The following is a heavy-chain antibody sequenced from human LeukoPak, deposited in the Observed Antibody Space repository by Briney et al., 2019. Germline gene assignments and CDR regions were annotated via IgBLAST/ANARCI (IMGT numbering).Heavy chain of an antibody. J-gene: IGHJ4*02. D-gene: IGHD3-22*01. CDR3: ARDPDSEYYYDSSGYSPFDY. V-gene: IGHV3-48*01. CDR2: ISSSSSTI. Sequence: GGSLRLSCAASGFTFSSYSMNWVRQAPEKGLEWVSYISSSSSTIYYADSVKGRFTISRDNAKNSLYLQMNSLRAEDTAVYYCARDPDSEYYYDSSGYSPFDYWGQGTLVTVSS. CDR1: GFTFSSYS.